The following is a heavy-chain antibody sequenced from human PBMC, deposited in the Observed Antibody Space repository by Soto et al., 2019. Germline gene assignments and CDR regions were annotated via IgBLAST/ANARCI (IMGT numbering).Heavy chain of an antibody. CDR2: INSDGSST. CDR3: ARVGIATYYDFWSGYYSYGMDV. V-gene: IGHV3-74*01. J-gene: IGHJ6*02. CDR1: GFTFSSYW. Sequence: VGSLRLSCAASGFTFSSYWMHWVRQAPGKGLVWVSRINSDGSSTSYADSVKGRFTISRDNAKNTLYLQMNSLRAEDTAVYYCARVGIATYYDFWSGYYSYGMDVWGQGTTVTVSS. D-gene: IGHD3-3*01.